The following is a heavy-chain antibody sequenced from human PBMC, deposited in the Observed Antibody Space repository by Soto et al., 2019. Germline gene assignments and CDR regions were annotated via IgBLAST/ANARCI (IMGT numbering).Heavy chain of an antibody. CDR3: ANPPRY. J-gene: IGHJ4*02. V-gene: IGHV1-69*02. CDR1: GGTFSSYT. CDR2: IIPISGIA. Sequence: QVQLVQSGAEVKKPGSSVKVSCKASGGTFSSYTISWVRQAPGQGLEWMGRIIPISGIANHAQKFQGRVTITADKSTATAYMELSSLSSEDTAVYYCANPPRYWGQGTLVTVSS.